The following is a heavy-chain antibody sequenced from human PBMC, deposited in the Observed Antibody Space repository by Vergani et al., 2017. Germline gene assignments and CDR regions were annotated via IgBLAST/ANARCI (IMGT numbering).Heavy chain of an antibody. CDR1: GFTFSRYS. J-gene: IGHJ3*02. V-gene: IGHV3-21*01. D-gene: IGHD3-9*01. CDR3: ARILLVGAFDI. CDR2: ISSSSSYI. Sequence: EVQLVESGGGLVKPGGSLRLSCAASGFTFSRYSMNWVRQAPGKGLEWVSSISSSSSYIYYADSVKGRFTISRDNAKNSLYLQMNSLRAEDTAVYYCARILLVGAFDIWGQGTMVTVSS.